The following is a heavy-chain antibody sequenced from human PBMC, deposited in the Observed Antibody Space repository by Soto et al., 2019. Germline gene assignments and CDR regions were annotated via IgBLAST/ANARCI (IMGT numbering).Heavy chain of an antibody. V-gene: IGHV1-18*01. CDR1: GYIFANYG. D-gene: IGHD3-9*01. CDR2: ISAQNGDT. Sequence: ASVNVSCKTSGYIFANYGVTWVRQAPGQGLEWVGWISAQNGDTKYAQKLRGRVTVTTDTSTSTAYMELRNLRSDDTAVYHCARRRGSTGYVWYDPWG. CDR3: ARRRGSTGYVWYDP. J-gene: IGHJ5*02.